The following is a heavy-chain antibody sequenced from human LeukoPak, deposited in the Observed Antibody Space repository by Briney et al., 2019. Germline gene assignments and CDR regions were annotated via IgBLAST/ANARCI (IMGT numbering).Heavy chain of an antibody. CDR2: FDPEDGET. V-gene: IGHV1-24*01. D-gene: IGHD1-26*01. J-gene: IGHJ3*02. CDR1: GYTLTELS. Sequence: ASVKVSCKVSGYTLTELSMHWVRQAPGKGLEWMGGFDPEDGETIYAQKFQGRVTMTEDTSTSTAYMELSSLRSEDTGLHYCASGSYAGLPHAFDIWGQGTMVTVSS. CDR3: ASGSYAGLPHAFDI.